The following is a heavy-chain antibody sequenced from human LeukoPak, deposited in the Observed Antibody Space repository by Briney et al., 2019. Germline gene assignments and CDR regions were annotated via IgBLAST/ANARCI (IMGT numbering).Heavy chain of an antibody. J-gene: IGHJ6*04. Sequence: ASVKVSCEASGGTFSSYAISWVRQAPGQGLEWMGWISAYNGNTNYAQKLQGRVTMTTDTSTSTAYMELRSLRSDDTAVYYCARDFPRSGSYYSGMDVWGKGTTVTVSS. CDR1: GGTFSSYA. V-gene: IGHV1-18*01. CDR3: ARDFPRSGSYYSGMDV. CDR2: ISAYNGNT. D-gene: IGHD3-10*01.